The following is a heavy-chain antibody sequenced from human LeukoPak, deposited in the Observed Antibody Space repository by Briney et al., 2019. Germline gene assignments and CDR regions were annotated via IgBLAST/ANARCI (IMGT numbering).Heavy chain of an antibody. D-gene: IGHD3-22*01. J-gene: IGHJ4*02. CDR2: IYYSGST. CDR1: GGAISSSSYY. Sequence: SETLSLTCTVSGGAISSSSYYWGWIRQPPGKGLEWIGSIYYSGSTYYNPSLKSRVTISVDTSKNQFSLKLSSVTAADTAVYYCPRRHDYYDSSGYYSNFDYWGQGTLVTVSS. CDR3: PRRHDYYDSSGYYSNFDY. V-gene: IGHV4-39*01.